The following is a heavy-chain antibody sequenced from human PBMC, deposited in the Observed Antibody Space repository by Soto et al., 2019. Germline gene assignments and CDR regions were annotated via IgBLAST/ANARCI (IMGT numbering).Heavy chain of an antibody. V-gene: IGHV2-5*02. CDR1: GFSLSTSGVG. D-gene: IGHD6-6*01. J-gene: IGHJ4*02. Sequence: QITLKESGPPLVKPTQTLTLTCTFSGFSLSTSGVGVGWIRQPPGKALEWLALIYWDDDKRYSSSLNSRLTITKDTSKNQVVLTMTNMDPADTATYYCAHSRPPRLLDYWGQGTLVTVSS. CDR3: AHSRPPRLLDY. CDR2: IYWDDDK.